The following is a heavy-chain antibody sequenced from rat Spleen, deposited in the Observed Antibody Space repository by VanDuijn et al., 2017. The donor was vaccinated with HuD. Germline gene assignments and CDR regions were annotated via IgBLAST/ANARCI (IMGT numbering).Heavy chain of an antibody. D-gene: IGHD5-1*01. CDR1: GFTFSNYG. CDR3: ARHTLTGDSDY. J-gene: IGHJ2*01. Sequence: EVQLVESGGGLVQPGRSLKLSCAASGFTFSNYGMAWVRQAPTKGLQWVATIRYDGTITYYRASVKGRFTISRDNVKSTLSLQMDSLRSEDTATYYCARHTLTGDSDYWGQGVMVTVSS. V-gene: IGHV5-29*01. CDR2: IRYDGTIT.